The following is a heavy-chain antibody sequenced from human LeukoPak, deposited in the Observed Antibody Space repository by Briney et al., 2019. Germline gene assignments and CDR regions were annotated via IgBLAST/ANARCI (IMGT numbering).Heavy chain of an antibody. CDR2: INHSGST. CDR1: GGSFSGCY. J-gene: IGHJ4*02. V-gene: IGHV4-34*01. CDR3: ARIDRDDTAMAFDY. D-gene: IGHD5-18*01. Sequence: PSETLSLTCAVYGGSFSGCYWSWIRQPPGKGLEWIGEINHSGSTNYNPSLKSRVTISVDTSKNQFSLKLSSVTAADTAVYYCARIDRDDTAMAFDYWGQGTLVTVSS.